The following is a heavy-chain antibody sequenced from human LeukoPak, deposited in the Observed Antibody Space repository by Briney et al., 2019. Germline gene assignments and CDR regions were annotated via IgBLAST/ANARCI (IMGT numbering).Heavy chain of an antibody. CDR2: ISGSGGST. CDR1: GFTFSSYA. CDR3: AKAPRVRVYFDY. Sequence: GGSLRLSCAASGFTFSSYAMSWVRQAPGKGLEWVSAISGSGGSTYYADSVKGRFTTSRDNSKNTLYLQMNSLRAEDTAVYYCAKAPRVRVYFDYWGQGTLVTVSS. V-gene: IGHV3-23*01. J-gene: IGHJ4*02. D-gene: IGHD1-1*01.